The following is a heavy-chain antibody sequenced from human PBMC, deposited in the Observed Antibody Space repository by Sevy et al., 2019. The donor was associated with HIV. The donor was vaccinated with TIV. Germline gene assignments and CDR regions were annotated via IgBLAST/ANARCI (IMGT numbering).Heavy chain of an antibody. D-gene: IGHD2-8*02. CDR2: IYYSGST. V-gene: IGHV4-39*01. CDR3: ARLLYCTGGVCYPSLFDY. Sequence: SETLSLTCTVSGGSISSSSYYWGWIRQPPGKGLEWIGSIYYSGSTYYNPSLKSRVTISVDTSKNHFSLKLSSVTAADPAVYYFARLLYCTGGVCYPSLFDYWGQGTLVTVSS. CDR1: GGSISSSSYY. J-gene: IGHJ4*02.